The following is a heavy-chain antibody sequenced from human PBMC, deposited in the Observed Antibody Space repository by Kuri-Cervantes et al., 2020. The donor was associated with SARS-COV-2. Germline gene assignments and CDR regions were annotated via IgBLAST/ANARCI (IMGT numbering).Heavy chain of an antibody. Sequence: ASVKVSCKASGYSFRSYGIIWVRQAPGQGLEWMTWINSYNNQIESSQNFQGRVTMTTDTSTSTASMELRSLKYDDTAVYYCARAHFDPYIWGSYLIDYWGQGTLVTVFS. CDR2: INSYNNQI. CDR1: GYSFRSYG. D-gene: IGHD3-16*02. J-gene: IGHJ4*02. V-gene: IGHV1-18*04. CDR3: ARAHFDPYIWGSYLIDY.